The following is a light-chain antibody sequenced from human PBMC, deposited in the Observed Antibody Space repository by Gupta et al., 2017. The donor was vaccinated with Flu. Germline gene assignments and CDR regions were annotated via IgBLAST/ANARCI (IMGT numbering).Light chain of an antibody. Sequence: GTRSLSPGEIATLSCRASQSVSSSYLASYQQKPGQAPRLLIYGASSRATGIPDTFSRSGSGTDFTLTISRLEPENIAVYSCQEECGSATTFGQGSKVEIK. CDR1: QSVSSSY. J-gene: IGKJ1*01. V-gene: IGKV3-20*01. CDR2: GAS. CDR3: QEECGSATT.